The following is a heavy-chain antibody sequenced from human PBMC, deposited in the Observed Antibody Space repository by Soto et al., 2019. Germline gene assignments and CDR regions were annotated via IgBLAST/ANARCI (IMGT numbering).Heavy chain of an antibody. J-gene: IGHJ5*02. D-gene: IGHD3-3*01. CDR2: INHSGIT. Sequence: PAETLSLTCAVYGGSFSGYCWSWIRQPPGKGLEWFGEINHSGITNHNPSLNSRVTISVDTSKNQFAMKLSSVTAADTAVYYCAGAYYDFWSGLRTHWFVPWGQGTMVTV. CDR1: GGSFSGYC. CDR3: AGAYYDFWSGLRTHWFVP. V-gene: IGHV4-34*01.